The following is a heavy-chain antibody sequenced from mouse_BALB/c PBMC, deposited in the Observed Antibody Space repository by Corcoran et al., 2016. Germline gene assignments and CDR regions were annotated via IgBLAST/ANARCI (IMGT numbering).Heavy chain of an antibody. CDR3: ARRGYDVAY. D-gene: IGHD2-12*01. CDR1: GYTFSSYW. CDR2: ILPGSGST. J-gene: IGHJ3*01. V-gene: IGHV1-9*01. Sequence: QVQLQQSGAELMKPGASVKISCKATGYTFSSYWIEWVKQRPGHGLEWIGEILPGSGSTNYNEKFKGKATFTADTSSNTAYMQLSSLTSEDSAVYYCARRGYDVAYWGQGTLVTVS.